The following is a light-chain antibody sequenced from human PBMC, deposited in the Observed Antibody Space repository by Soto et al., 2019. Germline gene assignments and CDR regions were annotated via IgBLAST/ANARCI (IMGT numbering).Light chain of an antibody. CDR2: NNY. J-gene: IGLJ1*01. CDR1: SSNIGSNT. V-gene: IGLV1-44*01. Sequence: QSVLTQPPSSSGTPGQRVTISCSLSSSNIGSNTVNWYHQLPGTAPKLLIYNNYQRSSGVPDRFSGSKSGTSASLAISGLQSEDEADYYCAAWDDSLNGYVFGTGTKVTVL. CDR3: AAWDDSLNGYV.